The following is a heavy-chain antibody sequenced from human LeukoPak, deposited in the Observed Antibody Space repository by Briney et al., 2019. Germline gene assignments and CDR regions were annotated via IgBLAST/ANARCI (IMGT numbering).Heavy chain of an antibody. CDR3: ARDPYGFDY. J-gene: IGHJ4*02. D-gene: IGHD3-10*01. CDR1: GGSFSGYY. Sequence: PSETLSFTCAVYGGSFSGYYWSWIRQPPGKGLEWIGEINHSGSTNYNPSLKSRVTISVDTSKNQFSLKLSSVTAADTAVYYCARDPYGFDYWGQGTLVTVSS. V-gene: IGHV4-34*01. CDR2: INHSGST.